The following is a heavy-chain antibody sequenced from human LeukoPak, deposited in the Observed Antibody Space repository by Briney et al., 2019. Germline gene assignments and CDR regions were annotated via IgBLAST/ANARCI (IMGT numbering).Heavy chain of an antibody. Sequence: SSETLSLTCTVSGGSISSYYWSWIRQPPGKGLEWIGYIYYSGSTNYNPSLKSRVTISVDTSKNQFSLKLSSVTAADTAVYYCARLGRLQDYWGQGTLVTVSS. V-gene: IGHV4-59*08. CDR3: ARLGRLQDY. CDR2: IYYSGST. D-gene: IGHD5-12*01. CDR1: GGSISSYY. J-gene: IGHJ4*02.